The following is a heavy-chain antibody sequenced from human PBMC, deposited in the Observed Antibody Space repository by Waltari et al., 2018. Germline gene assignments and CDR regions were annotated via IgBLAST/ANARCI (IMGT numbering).Heavy chain of an antibody. CDR2: IYYSGST. CDR3: ARGEGGTLG. V-gene: IGHV4-59*11. J-gene: IGHJ4*02. D-gene: IGHD3-16*01. Sequence: QVQLQESGPGLVKPSETLSLTCTVSGGSISSHYWSWIRQPPGKGLEWIGYIYYSGSTNYNPSLKSRVTISVDTSKNQFSLKLSSVTAADTAVYYCARGEGGTLGWGQGTLVTVSS. CDR1: GGSISSHY.